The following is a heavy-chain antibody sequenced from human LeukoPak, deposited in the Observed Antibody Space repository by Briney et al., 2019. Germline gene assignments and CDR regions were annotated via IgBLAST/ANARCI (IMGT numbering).Heavy chain of an antibody. J-gene: IGHJ4*02. CDR1: GFTFNAFE. Sequence: GGSLRLSCAASGFTFNAFEMNWVRQAPGKGLEWVSYISTSSSSIYFADSVKGRFTISRDNATNSLYLQMHSLRAEDTAVYYCAREIVGATPYFEYWGRGTLVTVSS. V-gene: IGHV3-48*03. CDR3: AREIVGATPYFEY. CDR2: ISTSSSSI. D-gene: IGHD1-26*01.